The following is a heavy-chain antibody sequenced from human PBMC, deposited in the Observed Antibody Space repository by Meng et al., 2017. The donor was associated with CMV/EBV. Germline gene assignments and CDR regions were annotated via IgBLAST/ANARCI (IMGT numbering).Heavy chain of an antibody. J-gene: IGHJ4*02. V-gene: IGHV3-66*01. D-gene: IGHD1-1*01. CDR2: IYSGGST. Sequence: LGEAGGGLVQPGGSLRLSCAAAGFTVSRHYMSWVRQAPGKGLEWVSVIYSGGSTCYADCVKGRFTISRDNSKNTLYLQMNSLRAEDTAVYYCARDHSGPLSHWGQGTLVTVSS. CDR1: GFTVSRHY. CDR3: ARDHSGPLSH.